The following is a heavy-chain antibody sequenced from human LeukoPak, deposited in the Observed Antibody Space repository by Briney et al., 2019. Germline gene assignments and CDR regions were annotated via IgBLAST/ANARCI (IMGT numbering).Heavy chain of an antibody. CDR1: GGSFSGYY. CDR2: INHSGST. CDR3: ARAHRGGYPRLDY. J-gene: IGHJ4*02. Sequence: PSETLSLTCAVYGGSFSGYYWSWIRQPPGKGLEWIGEINHSGSTNYNPSLKSRVTISVDTSKNQFSLKLSSVTAADTAVYYCARAHRGGYPRLDYWGQGTLVTVSS. D-gene: IGHD5-24*01. V-gene: IGHV4-34*01.